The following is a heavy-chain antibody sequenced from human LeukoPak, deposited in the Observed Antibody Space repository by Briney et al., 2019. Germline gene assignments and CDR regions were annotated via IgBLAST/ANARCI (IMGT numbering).Heavy chain of an antibody. CDR3: ARVASRQNIAAAGLDY. CDR2: INPSGGST. CDR1: GYTFTSYY. Sequence: ASVKVSCKASGYTFTSYYMHWVRQAPGQGLEWMGIINPSGGSTSYAQKFQGRVTMTRDTSTSTVYMELSSLRSEDTAVYYCARVASRQNIAAAGLDYWGQGTLVTVSS. V-gene: IGHV1-46*01. D-gene: IGHD6-13*01. J-gene: IGHJ4*02.